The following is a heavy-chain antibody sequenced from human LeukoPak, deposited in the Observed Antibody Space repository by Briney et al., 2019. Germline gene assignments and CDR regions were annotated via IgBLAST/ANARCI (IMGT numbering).Heavy chain of an antibody. V-gene: IGHV1-8*01. CDR3: VRASLRRGLVGYYFDA. CDR1: GYSFSSHD. J-gene: IGHJ4*02. D-gene: IGHD3-16*02. CDR2: MNYNSGNT. Sequence: ASLKVSXNASGYSFSSHDRNWMRQATGQGLEWIGYMNYNSGNTEHAQQIQGRVTMSRTTCIRVAYLELSRLSAEETAVYFSVRASLRRGLVGYYFDAGGQGTPVTVFS.